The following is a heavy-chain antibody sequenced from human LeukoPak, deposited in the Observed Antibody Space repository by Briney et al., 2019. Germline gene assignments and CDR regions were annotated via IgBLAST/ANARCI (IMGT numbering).Heavy chain of an antibody. CDR1: GFTFSSYW. Sequence: GGSLRLSCAASGFTFSSYWMSWVRQAPGKGLEWVANIKQDGSEKYYVDSVKGRFTISRDNAKNSLYLQMNSLRAEDAAVYYCASQGVPIVVVSPFGYWGQGTLVTVSS. D-gene: IGHD3-22*01. V-gene: IGHV3-7*01. J-gene: IGHJ4*02. CDR2: IKQDGSEK. CDR3: ASQGVPIVVVSPFGY.